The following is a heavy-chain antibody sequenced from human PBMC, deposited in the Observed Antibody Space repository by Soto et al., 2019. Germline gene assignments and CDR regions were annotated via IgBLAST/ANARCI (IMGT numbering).Heavy chain of an antibody. CDR2: IYSGGST. J-gene: IGHJ3*02. Sequence: QSGGSLRLSCAASGFTVSSNYMSWLRQAPGKGLEWVSAIYSGGSTYYADSVKGRFTISRDNSKNTLYLQMNSLRAEDTAVYYCAMSSSGFDAFDIWGQGTMVTVSS. CDR3: AMSSSGFDAFDI. CDR1: GFTVSSNY. D-gene: IGHD6-19*01. V-gene: IGHV3-53*01.